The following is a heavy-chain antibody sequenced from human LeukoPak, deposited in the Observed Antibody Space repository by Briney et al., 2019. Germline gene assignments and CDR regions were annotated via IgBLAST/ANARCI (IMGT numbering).Heavy chain of an antibody. V-gene: IGHV3-9*01. D-gene: IGHD3-22*01. J-gene: IGHJ3*02. CDR1: GFTFDDYA. CDR2: VTWNSGSI. Sequence: GRSLRLSCADSGFTFDDYAVHWVRQAPGKGLEWVSGVTWNSGSIGYADSVKGRFTISRDNAKNSLYLQMNSLRAEDTALYYCAKARGSSGDDAFDIWGQGTMVTVSS. CDR3: AKARGSSGDDAFDI.